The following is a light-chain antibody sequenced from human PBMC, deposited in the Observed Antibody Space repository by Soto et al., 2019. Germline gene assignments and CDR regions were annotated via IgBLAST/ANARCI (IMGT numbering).Light chain of an antibody. J-gene: IGKJ1*01. CDR3: QQYNNYPRT. CDR1: ESIRTW. Sequence: DIQMTQSPSTLSASIGDRVTITCRASESIRTWLAWYQHKPGKAPKFLIYDASSLESGVPSRFSGSGSGTEFTLTISNLQPYDFATYFCQQYNNYPRTFGQGTKVEIK. V-gene: IGKV1-5*01. CDR2: DAS.